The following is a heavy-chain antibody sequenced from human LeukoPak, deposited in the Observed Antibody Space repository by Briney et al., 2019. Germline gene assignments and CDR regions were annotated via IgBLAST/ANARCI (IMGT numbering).Heavy chain of an antibody. Sequence: GGSLRLSCAASGFSFSSYWMHWVRQAPGKGLVWVARIKSDGSSTDYADYVKGRFTISRGNAKNTLYLQMNSLRAEDTAVYYCARADYFDYWGQGTLVTVSS. CDR2: IKSDGSST. CDR3: ARADYFDY. J-gene: IGHJ4*02. V-gene: IGHV3-74*01. CDR1: GFSFSSYW.